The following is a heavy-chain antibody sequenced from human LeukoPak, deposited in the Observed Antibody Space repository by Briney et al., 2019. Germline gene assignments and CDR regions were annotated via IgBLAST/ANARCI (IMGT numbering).Heavy chain of an antibody. CDR2: YSSSSSHI. Sequence: GGSLRLSCAASGFTFSSYSMNWVRQAPGKGLEWVSSYSSSSSHIYYADSVKGRFTISRDNAKNSLYLQMNSLRAEDTAVYYCTRSDAFDIRGQGKMVTVSS. J-gene: IGHJ3*02. CDR3: TRSDAFDI. V-gene: IGHV3-21*01. CDR1: GFTFSSYS.